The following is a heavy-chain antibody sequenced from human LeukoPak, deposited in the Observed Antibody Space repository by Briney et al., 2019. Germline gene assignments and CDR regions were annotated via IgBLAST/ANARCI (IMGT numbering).Heavy chain of an antibody. CDR1: GFTFSSYW. CDR3: ARGPTMKMDV. CDR2: INSRSSYV. D-gene: IGHD3-22*01. V-gene: IGHV3-21*01. Sequence: NTGGSLRLSCAASGFTFSSYWMNWVRQAPGKGLEWVSSINSRSSYVYYADSVKGRFTISRDNAKNSLYLQMNSLRAEDTAVYYCARGPTMKMDVWGKGTTVTVSS. J-gene: IGHJ6*04.